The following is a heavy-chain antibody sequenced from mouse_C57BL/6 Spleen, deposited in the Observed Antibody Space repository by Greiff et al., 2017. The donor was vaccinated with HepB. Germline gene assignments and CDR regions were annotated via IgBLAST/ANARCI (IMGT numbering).Heavy chain of an antibody. Sequence: DVHLVESGGDLVKPGGSLKLSCAASGFTFSSYGMSWVRQTPDKRLEWVATISSGGSYTYYPDSVKGRFTISRDNAKNTLYLQMSSLKSEDTAMYYCARQGSGYGAMDYWGQGTSVTVSS. CDR1: GFTFSSYG. CDR3: ARQGSGYGAMDY. CDR2: ISSGGSYT. V-gene: IGHV5-6*01. J-gene: IGHJ4*01. D-gene: IGHD3-2*02.